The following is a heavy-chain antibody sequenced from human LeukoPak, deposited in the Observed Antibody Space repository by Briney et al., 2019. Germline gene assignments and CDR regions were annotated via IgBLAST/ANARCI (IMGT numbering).Heavy chain of an antibody. CDR1: GYTFTGYY. CDR2: INPNSGGT. CDR3: ARMGVVVAAGGF. Sequence: GASVKVSCKASGYTFTGYYMHWVRQAPGQGVEGMGRINPNSGGTSYEQKFQGRVTMTRDTSISTAYIELSRLRSDDTAVYYCARMGVVVAAGGFWGQGTLVTVSS. J-gene: IGHJ4*02. D-gene: IGHD2-15*01. V-gene: IGHV1-2*06.